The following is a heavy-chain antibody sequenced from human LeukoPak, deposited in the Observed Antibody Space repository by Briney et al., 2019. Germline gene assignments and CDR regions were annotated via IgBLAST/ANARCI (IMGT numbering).Heavy chain of an antibody. CDR2: ISAYNGNT. CDR3: ALLRVDIMATGGNY. D-gene: IGHD5-12*01. V-gene: IGHV1-18*01. Sequence: ASVKVSCKASGYTYTTYGITWVRQAPGQGLEWMGWISAYNGNTNYAQKFQGRVTMTIDTSTSTAYMELRSLKSDDTAVYYCALLRVDIMATGGNYWGQGTLVTVSS. J-gene: IGHJ4*02. CDR1: GYTYTTYG.